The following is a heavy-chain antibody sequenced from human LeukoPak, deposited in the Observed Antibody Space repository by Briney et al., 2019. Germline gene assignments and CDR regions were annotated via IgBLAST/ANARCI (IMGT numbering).Heavy chain of an antibody. CDR2: ISYDGSNK. Sequence: PGGSLRLSCAASGFTFSSYAMHWVRQAPGKGLEWVAVISYDGSNKYYADSVKGRFTISRDNSKNTLYLQMNSLRAEDTAVYYCATLPATTYYFHYWGQGTLVTVSS. CDR1: GFTFSSYA. CDR3: ATLPATTYYFHY. D-gene: IGHD2-2*01. V-gene: IGHV3-30-3*01. J-gene: IGHJ4*02.